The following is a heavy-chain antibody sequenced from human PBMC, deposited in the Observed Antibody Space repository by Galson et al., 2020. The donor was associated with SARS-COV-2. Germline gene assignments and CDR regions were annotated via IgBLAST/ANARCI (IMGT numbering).Heavy chain of an antibody. J-gene: IGHJ6*03. CDR2: IDWDDDK. Sequence: GFSLSTSGMCVSWIRQPPGKALEWLARIDWDDDKYYSTSLKTRLTISKDTSKNQVVLTMTNMDPVDTATYYCARTPAYYYYYMDVWGKGTTVTVSS. CDR3: ARTPAYYYYYMDV. CDR1: GFSLSTSGMC. V-gene: IGHV2-70*11.